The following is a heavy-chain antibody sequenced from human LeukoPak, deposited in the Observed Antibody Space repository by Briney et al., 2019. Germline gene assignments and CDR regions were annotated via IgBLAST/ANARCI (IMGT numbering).Heavy chain of an antibody. J-gene: IGHJ4*02. CDR3: ARESLTIFGVVIMDY. D-gene: IGHD3-3*01. CDR2: IIPILGIA. CDR1: GGTFSSYT. Sequence: SVKVSCKASGGTFSSYTISWVRQAPGQGLEWMGRIIPILGIANYAQKFQGRVTITADKSTSTAYMELSSLRSEDTAVYYCARESLTIFGVVIMDYWGQGTLVTVSS. V-gene: IGHV1-69*04.